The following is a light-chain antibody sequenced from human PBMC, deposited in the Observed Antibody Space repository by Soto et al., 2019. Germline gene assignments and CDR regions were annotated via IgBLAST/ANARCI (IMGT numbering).Light chain of an antibody. V-gene: IGLV2-14*01. CDR1: SSDVGAYNY. Sequence: QSVLTQPASVSGSPGQSITISCTGTSSDVGAYNYVSWYHQHPGKAPKLMLYDVANRPSGVSTRFSGSKSGNTASLTISGLQAEDEADYYCNSYTSSSTYVFGTGTKVTVL. CDR2: DVA. CDR3: NSYTSSSTYV. J-gene: IGLJ1*01.